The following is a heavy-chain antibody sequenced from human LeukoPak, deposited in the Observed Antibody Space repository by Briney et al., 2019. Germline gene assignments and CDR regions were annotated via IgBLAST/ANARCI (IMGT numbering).Heavy chain of an antibody. V-gene: IGHV3-21*01. CDR1: GFTFDDYA. D-gene: IGHD3/OR15-3a*01. Sequence: PGRSLRLSCAASGFTFDDYAMHWVRQAPGKGLEWVSSISSSSSYIYYADSVKGRFTISRDNAKNSLYLQMNSLRAEDTAVYYCARDMLFGESVYNWFDPWGQGTLVTVSS. CDR3: ARDMLFGESVYNWFDP. J-gene: IGHJ5*02. CDR2: ISSSSSYI.